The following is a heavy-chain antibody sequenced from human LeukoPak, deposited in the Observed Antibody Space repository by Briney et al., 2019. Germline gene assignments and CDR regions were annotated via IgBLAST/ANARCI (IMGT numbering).Heavy chain of an antibody. CDR3: ARDGYNEGDAFDI. CDR1: GGTFSSYA. Sequence: GASVKVSCKASGGTFSSYAISWVRQAPGQGLEWMGGIIPIFGTANYAQKFQGRVTITADESTSTAYMELSSLRSEDTAVYYCARDGYNEGDAFDIWGQGTMVTVSS. D-gene: IGHD5-24*01. CDR2: IIPIFGTA. J-gene: IGHJ3*02. V-gene: IGHV1-69*13.